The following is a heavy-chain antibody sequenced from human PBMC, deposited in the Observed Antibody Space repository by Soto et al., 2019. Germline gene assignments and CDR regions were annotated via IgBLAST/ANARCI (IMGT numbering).Heavy chain of an antibody. V-gene: IGHV5-51*01. D-gene: IGHD4-17*01. CDR1: GYSFTNSW. CDR3: ARPHGLTTVVTPAAFDI. CDR2: IHPGDSDT. J-gene: IGHJ3*02. Sequence: GESLKIYCKGSGYSFTNSWIGWVRQMPGKGLEWMGIIHPGDSDTRYSPPFQGQVTISADKSINTAYLQWRSLKASDTAIYYCARPHGLTTVVTPAAFDIWGQGTMVTVSS.